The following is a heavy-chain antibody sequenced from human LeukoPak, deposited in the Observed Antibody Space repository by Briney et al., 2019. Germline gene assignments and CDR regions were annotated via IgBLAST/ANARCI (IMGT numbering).Heavy chain of an antibody. D-gene: IGHD3-22*01. J-gene: IGHJ6*04. CDR2: INSDGSST. CDR3: ARGGRYYDSSGYYRPSSMDV. CDR1: GFAFDDYA. Sequence: PGGSLRLSCAASGFAFDDYAMHWVRQAPGKRLVWVSRINSDGSSTSYADSVKGRFTISRDNAKNTLYLQMNSLRAEDTAVYYCARGGRYYDSSGYYRPSSMDVWGKGTRSPSPQ. V-gene: IGHV3-74*01.